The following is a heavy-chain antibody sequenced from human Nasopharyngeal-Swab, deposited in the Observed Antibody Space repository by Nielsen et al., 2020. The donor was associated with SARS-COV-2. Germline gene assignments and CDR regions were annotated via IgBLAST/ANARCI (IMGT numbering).Heavy chain of an antibody. CDR3: AREGQIFGVVDYYYYGLDV. Sequence: GGSLRLSCAASGFTFSSYSMNWVRQAPGKGLKWVSSISSSSSYIYYADSVKGRFTISRDNAKNSLYLQMNSLRAEDTAVYYCAREGQIFGVVDYYYYGLDVWGQGTTVTVSS. V-gene: IGHV3-21*01. D-gene: IGHD3-3*01. CDR2: ISSSSSYI. CDR1: GFTFSSYS. J-gene: IGHJ6*02.